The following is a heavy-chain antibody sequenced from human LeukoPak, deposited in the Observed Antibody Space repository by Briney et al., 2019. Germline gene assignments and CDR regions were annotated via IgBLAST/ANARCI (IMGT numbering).Heavy chain of an antibody. CDR3: ARDPPAGTNYFES. V-gene: IGHV3-30*02. CDR1: GMTFERHG. CDR2: IKYDGSRT. J-gene: IGHJ4*02. D-gene: IGHD2-2*01. Sequence: GGSLRLSCVVSGMTFERHGMHWVRQPPGKGLEWLAFIKYDGSRTDYEDSVKGRFTVSRDNSKNTLYLEMNSLRAEDTAVYYCARDPPAGTNYFESWGQGTLVTVSS.